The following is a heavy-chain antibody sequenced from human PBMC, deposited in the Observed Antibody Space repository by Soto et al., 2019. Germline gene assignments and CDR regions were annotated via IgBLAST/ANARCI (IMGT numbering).Heavy chain of an antibody. CDR1: GITIRNYP. Sequence: EVQLQESGGGLVQPGGSLRLSCAASGITIRNYPMSWVRQAPGKGLDWVSGISGSGDRTYYADPAKGRFTISKDFSKNSLSLQLDSLRVEDTAVYFCVKDDGGNPSTEPHWGQGTLVTVSS. CDR2: ISGSGDRT. D-gene: IGHD2-15*01. J-gene: IGHJ4*02. V-gene: IGHV3-23*01. CDR3: VKDDGGNPSTEPH.